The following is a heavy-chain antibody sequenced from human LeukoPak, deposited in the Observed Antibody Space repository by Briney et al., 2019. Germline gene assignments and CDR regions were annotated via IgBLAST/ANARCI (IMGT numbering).Heavy chain of an antibody. CDR2: ISHDGSNK. V-gene: IGHV3-30-3*01. Sequence: GRSLRLSCEVSGLTFRKFAMHWVRQAPGKGLEWVAVISHDGSNKYYADSVKGRFTISRDKSKNTLYLQMNNLRAEDTAVYYCARDTVTAYYYGMDVWGQGTTVTVSS. D-gene: IGHD4-17*01. J-gene: IGHJ6*02. CDR3: ARDTVTAYYYGMDV. CDR1: GLTFRKFA.